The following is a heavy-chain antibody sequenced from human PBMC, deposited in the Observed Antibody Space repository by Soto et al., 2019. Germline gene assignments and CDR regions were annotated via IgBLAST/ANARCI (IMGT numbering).Heavy chain of an antibody. D-gene: IGHD5-18*01. CDR1: GFTFSSYA. J-gene: IGHJ4*02. Sequence: PGGSLRLSCAASGFTFSSYAMSWVRQAPGKGLEWVSAISGSGGSTYYADSVKGRFTISRDNSKNTLYLQMNSLRAEDTAVYFCPRVDTAMVFDYWGQGTLVTVSS. CDR2: ISGSGGST. V-gene: IGHV3-23*01. CDR3: PRVDTAMVFDY.